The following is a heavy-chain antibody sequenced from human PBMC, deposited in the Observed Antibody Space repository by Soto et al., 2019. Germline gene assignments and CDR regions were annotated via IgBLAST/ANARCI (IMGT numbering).Heavy chain of an antibody. Sequence: QVQLVQSGAEVKKPGASVKVSCKASGYTFTGYYMHWVRQAPGQGLEWMGWINPNSGGTNYAQKFQGWVTMPRDTSISTAYMELSRLRSDDTAVYYCARDRGIGYCSSTSCKSDGYYYYYMDVWGKGTTVTVSS. V-gene: IGHV1-2*04. D-gene: IGHD2-2*01. CDR2: INPNSGGT. CDR1: GYTFTGYY. J-gene: IGHJ6*03. CDR3: ARDRGIGYCSSTSCKSDGYYYYYMDV.